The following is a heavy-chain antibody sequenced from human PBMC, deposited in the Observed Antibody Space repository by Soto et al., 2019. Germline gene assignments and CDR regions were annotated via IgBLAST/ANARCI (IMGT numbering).Heavy chain of an antibody. J-gene: IGHJ6*02. CDR1: GFTFSSCT. V-gene: IGHV3-21*04. CDR2: ISPSSGHI. Sequence: EVHLVESGGGLVKPGGSLRLSCAVSGFTFSSCTMNWVRQAPGKGLEWVSSISPSSGHIYYSDSVKGRFTISRDNANNALFLQMNSLSGADTAVYYCSGCSVGAYHKTSGMVVRGQGTTVTVSS. CDR3: SGCSVGAYHKTSGMVV. D-gene: IGHD2-15*01.